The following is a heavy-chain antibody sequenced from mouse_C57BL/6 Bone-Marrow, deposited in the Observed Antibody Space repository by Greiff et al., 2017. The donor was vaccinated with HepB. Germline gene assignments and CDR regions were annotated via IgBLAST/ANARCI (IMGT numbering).Heavy chain of an antibody. J-gene: IGHJ4*01. CDR3: ARRPHHDYDYAMDY. CDR2: INPNYGTT. Sequence: EVKLMESGPELVKPGASVKISCKASGYSFTDYNMNWVKQSNGKSLEWIGVINPNYGTTSYNQKFKGKATLTVDQSSSTAYMQLNSLTSEDSAVFYCARRPHHDYDYAMDYWGQGTSVTVSS. CDR1: GYSFTDYN. D-gene: IGHD2-4*01. V-gene: IGHV1-39*01.